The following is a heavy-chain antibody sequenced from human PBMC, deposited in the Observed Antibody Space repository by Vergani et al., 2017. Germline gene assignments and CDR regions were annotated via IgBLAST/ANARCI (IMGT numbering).Heavy chain of an antibody. CDR3: ASARXIETCYMSNWLDS. Sequence: DVHLAESGGGVFQPGGSLRLSCSASGFSFNRYWMHWVRQVPGKGLLWVSRIKSDGSITAYADSVKGRFTISRDNAQNTLYLQMNSLRVEDTGVYYCASARXIETCYMSNWLDSWGQGTLVTVSS. CDR1: GFSFNRYW. D-gene: IGHD3-9*01. J-gene: IGHJ5*01. V-gene: IGHV3-74*03. CDR2: IKSDGSIT.